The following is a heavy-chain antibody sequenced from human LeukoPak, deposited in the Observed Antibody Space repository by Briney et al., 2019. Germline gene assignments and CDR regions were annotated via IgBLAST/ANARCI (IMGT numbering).Heavy chain of an antibody. Sequence: PSETLSLTCIVSGDSISSYYWSWIRQPPGQGLQWIGYISHSGSTNYNPSLKSRVTISVDTSKNQFSLKLNSVTAADTAVYYCARSSLYNWFDPWGQGTLVTVSS. CDR1: GDSISSYY. CDR3: ARSSLYNWFDP. V-gene: IGHV4-59*08. J-gene: IGHJ5*02. CDR2: ISHSGST.